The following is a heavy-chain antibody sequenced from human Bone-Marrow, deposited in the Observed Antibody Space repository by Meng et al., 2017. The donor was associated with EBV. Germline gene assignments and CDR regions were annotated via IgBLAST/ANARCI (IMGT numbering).Heavy chain of an antibody. V-gene: IGHV1-3*01. CDR2: INAGNGNT. CDR3: ARGGDCSSTSCYLPFDP. CDR1: CSTFTSYA. J-gene: IGHJ5*02. D-gene: IGHD2-2*01. Sequence: QVQLVQAVAEVKTPGASLKASCKASCSTFTSYAMPWVRQAPGQRLEWMGWINAGNGNTKYSQKFQGRVTITRDTSASTAYMELSSLKSEDTAVYYCARGGDCSSTSCYLPFDPWGQGTLVTVSS.